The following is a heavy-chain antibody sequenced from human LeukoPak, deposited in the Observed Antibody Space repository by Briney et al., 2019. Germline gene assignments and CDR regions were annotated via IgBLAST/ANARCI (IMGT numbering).Heavy chain of an antibody. J-gene: IGHJ4*02. Sequence: AGGSLRLSCAASGFSFSSYAMSWVRQAPGKGLEWVSGISGNGGSTNYADSAKGRFTISRDNSKNTLYLQMNSLRAEDTAVYYCAKDVLGTSISSWEDYWGQGTLVTVSS. D-gene: IGHD2-2*01. V-gene: IGHV3-23*01. CDR2: ISGNGGST. CDR1: GFSFSSYA. CDR3: AKDVLGTSISSWEDY.